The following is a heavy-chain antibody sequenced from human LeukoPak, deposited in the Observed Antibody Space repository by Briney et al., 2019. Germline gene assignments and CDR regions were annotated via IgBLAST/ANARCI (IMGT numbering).Heavy chain of an antibody. D-gene: IGHD3-22*01. Sequence: PGGSLRLSCAASGLTVSSNSMSWVRQAPGKGLEWVSFIYSGGDTYYADSVKGRFTISRGNSKNTFHLQMNSLRAEDTAVYYCARRAGDYSHPYDYWGQGTLVTVSS. CDR3: ARRAGDYSHPYDY. CDR1: GLTVSSNS. J-gene: IGHJ4*02. CDR2: IYSGGDT. V-gene: IGHV3-53*01.